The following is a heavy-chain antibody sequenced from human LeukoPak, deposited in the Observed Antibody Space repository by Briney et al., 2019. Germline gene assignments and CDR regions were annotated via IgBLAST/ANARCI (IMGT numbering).Heavy chain of an antibody. V-gene: IGHV3-9*01. CDR3: AKDKAPLYSGYDWDLDF. D-gene: IGHD5-12*01. Sequence: PGGSLRLSCAASGFTFHHYAIPWVRHVPGKGLEWVSGISWNSASIGYADSVKGRFTISRDNAKNSVYLQMNSLRAEDTAFYYCAKDKAPLYSGYDWDLDFWGQGTLVTVSS. CDR2: ISWNSASI. J-gene: IGHJ4*02. CDR1: GFTFHHYA.